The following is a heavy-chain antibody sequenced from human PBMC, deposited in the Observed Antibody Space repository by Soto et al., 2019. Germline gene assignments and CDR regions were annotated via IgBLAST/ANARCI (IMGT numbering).Heavy chain of an antibody. J-gene: IGHJ4*02. CDR2: ISSSGDVT. CDR3: AKAGGFSGSYHFIS. D-gene: IGHD1-26*01. CDR1: GITFSSYS. Sequence: DEQLLESGGGLVQPGGSLRLSCAASGITFSSYSMSWVRQSPGKGLEWVSSISSSGDVTYDADSVKGRFTISRDNSKNSLYLQMNGLRAEDTAIYYCAKAGGFSGSYHFISWGQGTLVTVSS. V-gene: IGHV3-23*01.